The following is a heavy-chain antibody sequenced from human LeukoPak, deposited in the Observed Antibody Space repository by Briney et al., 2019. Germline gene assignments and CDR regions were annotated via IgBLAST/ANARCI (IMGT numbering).Heavy chain of an antibody. Sequence: GGSLRLSCAASGFTFSSYGMHWVRQAPGKGLEWVAVISYDGSNKYYADSVKGRFTISRDNSKNTLYLQMNSLRAEDTAVYYCAKGPYYYDSSGYRCDYWGQGILVTVSS. V-gene: IGHV3-30*18. J-gene: IGHJ4*02. CDR3: AKGPYYYDSSGYRCDY. D-gene: IGHD3-22*01. CDR1: GFTFSSYG. CDR2: ISYDGSNK.